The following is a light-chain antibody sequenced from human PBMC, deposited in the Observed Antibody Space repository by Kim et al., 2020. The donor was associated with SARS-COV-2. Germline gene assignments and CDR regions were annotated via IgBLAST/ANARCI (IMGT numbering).Light chain of an antibody. CDR3: QVWDGRIDKYV. CDR2: QND. CDR1: NIGSQT. V-gene: IGLV3-21*04. J-gene: IGLJ1*01. Sequence: GKPALITRGGANIGSQTMHWYPQRPGQAPVLVISQNDDRPSGTPERFSGSHSGNTATLTVSRVEAGDEADYYCQVWDGRIDKYVFGTGTKVTVL.